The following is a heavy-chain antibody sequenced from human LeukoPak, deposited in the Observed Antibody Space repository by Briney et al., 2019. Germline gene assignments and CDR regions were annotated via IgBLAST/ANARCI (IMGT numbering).Heavy chain of an antibody. CDR2: IYTSGST. J-gene: IGHJ4*02. Sequence: PSETLSLTCTVSVDSISGYYWSWIRQPAGKGLEWIGHIYTSGSTNYKPSLKSRVTMSVDTSKNQVSLTLTSVTAADTAVYYCARGSREMATIFDSWGQGTLVTVSS. D-gene: IGHD5-24*01. CDR1: VDSISGYY. V-gene: IGHV4-4*07. CDR3: ARGSREMATIFDS.